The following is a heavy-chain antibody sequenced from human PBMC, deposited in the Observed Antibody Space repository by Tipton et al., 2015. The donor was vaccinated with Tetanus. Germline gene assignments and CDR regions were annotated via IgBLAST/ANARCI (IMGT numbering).Heavy chain of an antibody. CDR3: ARDRHYCRGGNCYQDWFDP. CDR2: IYYSGST. V-gene: IGHV4-30-4*01. CDR1: GDSINSGDYY. Sequence: TLSLTCSVSGDSINSGDYYWSWIRQPPGKGLEWIGYIYYSGSTYYNPSLRSRLSISVDTSKNQFSLRLSSVTAADTAVYYCARDRHYCRGGNCYQDWFDPWGQGTLVTVSS. J-gene: IGHJ5*02. D-gene: IGHD2-15*01.